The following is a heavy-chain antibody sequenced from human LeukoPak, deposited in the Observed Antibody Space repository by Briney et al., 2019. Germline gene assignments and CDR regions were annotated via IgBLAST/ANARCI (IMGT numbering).Heavy chain of an antibody. CDR3: AKDLRYSSN. J-gene: IGHJ4*02. Sequence: GGSLRLSCAASGFTFSSSAMRWVRQAPGKGLECVSAITGSGGSTYYADSVKGRFTVSRDNSKNTLYLQMNSLRAEDTAVYYCAKDLRYSSNWGQGTLVTVSS. V-gene: IGHV3-23*01. CDR2: ITGSGGST. CDR1: GFTFSSSA. D-gene: IGHD6-13*01.